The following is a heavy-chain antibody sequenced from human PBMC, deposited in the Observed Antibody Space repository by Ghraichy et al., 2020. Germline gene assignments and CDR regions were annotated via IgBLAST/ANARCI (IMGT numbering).Heavy chain of an antibody. D-gene: IGHD3-10*01. CDR3: AKQAGSGSYYGAYYFDY. Sequence: GGSLRLSCAASGFTFDSYAMSWVRQAPGKGLEWVSSTSASGGTTYYADSVKGRFTISRDNSKNTVYLQMNSLRAEDTAVYYCAKQAGSGSYYGAYYFDYLGQGTLVTVSS. J-gene: IGHJ4*02. V-gene: IGHV3-23*01. CDR2: TSASGGTT. CDR1: GFTFDSYA.